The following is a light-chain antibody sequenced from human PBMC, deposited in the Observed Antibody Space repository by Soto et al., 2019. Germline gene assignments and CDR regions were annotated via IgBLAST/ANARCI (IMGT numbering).Light chain of an antibody. V-gene: IGLV2-14*01. CDR2: DVT. Sequence: QSALTQPASVSGSPGQSITISCTGTSSDVGGYNYVSWYQQHPGKAPKLMIYDVTNRPSGVSSRFSGSKSGNTASLTISGLHAEDEADYYCSSYTTSSTWVFGGETKLTVL. CDR1: SSDVGGYNY. CDR3: SSYTTSSTWV. J-gene: IGLJ3*02.